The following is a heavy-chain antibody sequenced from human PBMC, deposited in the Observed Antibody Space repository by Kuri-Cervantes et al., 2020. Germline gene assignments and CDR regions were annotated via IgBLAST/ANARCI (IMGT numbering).Heavy chain of an antibody. CDR3: AREVATTFDY. D-gene: IGHD5-12*01. V-gene: IGHV1-69*13. Sequence: SVKVSCKASGYTFSGYYMHWVRQAPGQGLEWMGGIIPIFGTANYAQKFQGRVTITADESTSTAYMELSSLRSEDTAVYYCAREVATTFDYWGQGTLVTVSS. J-gene: IGHJ4*02. CDR2: IIPIFGTA. CDR1: GYTFSGYY.